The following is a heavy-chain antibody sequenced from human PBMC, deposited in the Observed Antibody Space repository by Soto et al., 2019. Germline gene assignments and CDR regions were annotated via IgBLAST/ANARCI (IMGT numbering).Heavy chain of an antibody. Sequence: QVQLQESGPGLVKPSQTLSLTCTVSGGSISSGDYKWSWIRQPPGKGLEWIGYIYYSGYNYNNPSLKSRVTMSGDTSKNLFSLKLSSVTAADTAVYYCARSDNYGPFEYWGQGTLVTVSS. J-gene: IGHJ4*02. CDR2: IYYSGYN. CDR1: GGSISSGDYK. D-gene: IGHD4-17*01. CDR3: ARSDNYGPFEY. V-gene: IGHV4-30-4*01.